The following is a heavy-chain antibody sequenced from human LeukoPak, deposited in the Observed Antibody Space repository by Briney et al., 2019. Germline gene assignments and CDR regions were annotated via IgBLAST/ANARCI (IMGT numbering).Heavy chain of an antibody. V-gene: IGHV5-51*01. D-gene: IGHD2-2*02. CDR3: ARQGLGYCSSTSCYTNGRGIDY. CDR2: IYPGDSDT. CDR1: GYSFTSYW. J-gene: IGHJ4*02. Sequence: GESLKISCMGSGYSFTSYWIGWVRQMPGKGLEWMGIIYPGDSDTRYSPSFQGQVTISADKSISTAYLQWSSLKASDTAMYYCARQGLGYCSSTSCYTNGRGIDYWGQGTLVTVSS.